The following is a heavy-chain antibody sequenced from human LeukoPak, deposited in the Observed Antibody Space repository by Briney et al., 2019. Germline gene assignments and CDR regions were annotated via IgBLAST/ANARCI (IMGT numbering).Heavy chain of an antibody. D-gene: IGHD3-10*01. V-gene: IGHV4-34*01. CDR3: ARGYPITMVRGVIMGWFDP. J-gene: IGHJ5*02. CDR2: INHSGST. CDR1: GGSFSGYY. Sequence: SETLSLTCAVYGGSFSGYYWSWIRQPPGKGLEWIGEINHSGSTNYNPSLKSRVTISVDTSKNQFSLKLSSVTAADTAVYYCARGYPITMVRGVIMGWFDPWGQGTLVTVSS.